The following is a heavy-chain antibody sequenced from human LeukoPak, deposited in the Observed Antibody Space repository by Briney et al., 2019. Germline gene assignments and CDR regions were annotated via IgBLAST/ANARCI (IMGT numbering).Heavy chain of an antibody. Sequence: SETLSLTCTVSGDSLVSGHYWGWIRQPPGQGLEWVGSVYHSGSIYYNPSLKSRVIISVDTSKNQFSLKLSSVTAADTAVYYCARRGRGIVVVVAATRRNWFDPWGQGTLVTVSS. CDR3: ARRGRGIVVVVAATRRNWFDP. CDR1: GDSLVSGHY. CDR2: VYHSGSI. V-gene: IGHV4-38-2*02. J-gene: IGHJ5*02. D-gene: IGHD2-15*01.